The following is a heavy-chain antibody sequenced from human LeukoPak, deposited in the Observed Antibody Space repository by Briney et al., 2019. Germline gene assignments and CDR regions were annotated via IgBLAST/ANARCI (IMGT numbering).Heavy chain of an antibody. CDR3: ARVYDFGCGSPFDP. CDR1: GGSISSSSYY. Sequence: PSETLSLTCTVSGGSISSSSYYWGWIRQPPGKGLEWIGSIYYSGSTYYNPSLNSRVTISVDTTKNQFSLKLSSVTAADTAVYYCARVYDFGCGSPFDPWGQGTLVTVSS. V-gene: IGHV4-39*01. J-gene: IGHJ5*02. D-gene: IGHD3-3*01. CDR2: IYYSGST.